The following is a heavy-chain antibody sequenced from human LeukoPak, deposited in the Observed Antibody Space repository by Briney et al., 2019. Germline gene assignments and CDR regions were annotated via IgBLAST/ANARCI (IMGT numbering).Heavy chain of an antibody. CDR2: ISSSGSTI. V-gene: IGHV3-11*01. Sequence: PGGSLRLSCAASGFTFSDYYMSWIRQAPGKGLEWVSYISSSGSTIYYADSVKGRFTISRDNAKNSLYLQMNSLRAEDTAVYYCAREHPYDFWSGRALDYWGQGTLVTVSS. D-gene: IGHD3-3*01. CDR3: AREHPYDFWSGRALDY. CDR1: GFTFSDYY. J-gene: IGHJ4*02.